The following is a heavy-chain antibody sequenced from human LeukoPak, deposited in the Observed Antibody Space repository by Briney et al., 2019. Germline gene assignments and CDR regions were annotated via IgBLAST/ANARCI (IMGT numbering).Heavy chain of an antibody. D-gene: IGHD3-16*01. V-gene: IGHV3-21*01. Sequence: GASLRLSCAASGFTFSSHSMNWARQPPGKGLEWISSLSSSGRHIIQVDSVTGRFTIARDNAKHSLYLQMSSLRAEDTAVYYCARGVSSDLYTDDWGQGTLVTVYS. CDR1: GFTFSSHS. J-gene: IGHJ4*02. CDR3: ARGVSSDLYTDD. CDR2: LSSSGRHI.